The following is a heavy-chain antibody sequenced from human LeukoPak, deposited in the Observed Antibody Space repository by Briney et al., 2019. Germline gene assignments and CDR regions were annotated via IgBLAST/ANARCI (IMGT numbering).Heavy chain of an antibody. CDR1: GFTFSSYW. CDR2: INSDGSST. D-gene: IGHD1-26*01. J-gene: IGHJ3*02. CDR3: ARVGGPNAFDI. V-gene: IGHV3-74*01. Sequence: GGSLRLSCAASGFTFSSYWVHWVRQAPGKGLGWVSPINSDGSSTSYADSVKGRFTISRDNAKNTLSLQMNSLRAEDTAVYYCARVGGPNAFDIWGQGTMVIVSS.